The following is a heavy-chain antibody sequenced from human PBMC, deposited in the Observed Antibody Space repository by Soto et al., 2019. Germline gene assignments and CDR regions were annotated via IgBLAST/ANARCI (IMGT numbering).Heavy chain of an antibody. CDR1: GFTFTTYA. V-gene: IGHV3-23*01. CDR2: IDDSGTKT. Sequence: EVQLLESGGGVVQSGGSLRLSCAASGFTFTTYAMSWVRQAPGKGLEWVSTIDDSGTKTYYADSVRGRVTISRDNSKSTLYLQLNSLRAEDTAVYYCAKRGSSYFDYWGQGTLVTVSS. J-gene: IGHJ4*02. CDR3: AKRGSSYFDY.